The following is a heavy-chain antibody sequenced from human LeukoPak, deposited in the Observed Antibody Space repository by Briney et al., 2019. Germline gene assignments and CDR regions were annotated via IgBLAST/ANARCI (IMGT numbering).Heavy chain of an antibody. D-gene: IGHD1-26*01. CDR1: GFTFSSYA. CDR2: ISYDGSNK. V-gene: IGHV3-30-3*01. CDR3: ARGSGVGVGDY. J-gene: IGHJ4*02. Sequence: GRSLRLSCAASGFTFSSYAMHWVRQAPGKGLEWVAVISYDGSNKYYADSVKGRFTISRDNSKNTLYLQMNSLRAEDTAVYYCARGSGVGVGDYWGQGTLVTVSS.